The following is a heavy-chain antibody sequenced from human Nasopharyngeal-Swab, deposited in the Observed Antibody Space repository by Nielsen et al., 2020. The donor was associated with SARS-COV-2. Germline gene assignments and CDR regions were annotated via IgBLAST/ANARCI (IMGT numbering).Heavy chain of an antibody. CDR3: ARDCGNCGSGGNCDF. J-gene: IGHJ4*02. CDR1: GFTFSSYS. CDR2: ISSSSSTI. Sequence: GESLKISCAASGFTFSSYSMNWVRQAPGKGLEWVSYISSSSSTIYYADSVKGRFTISRDNAKNSLYLQMNYLRADDTAVYYCARDCGNCGSGGNCDFWGQGTLVTVSS. D-gene: IGHD2-15*01. V-gene: IGHV3-48*04.